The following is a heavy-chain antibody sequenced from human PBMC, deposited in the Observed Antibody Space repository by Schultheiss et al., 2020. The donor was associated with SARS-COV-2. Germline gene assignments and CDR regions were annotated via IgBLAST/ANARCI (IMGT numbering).Heavy chain of an antibody. CDR2: IYYSGST. V-gene: IGHV4-59*12. D-gene: IGHD6-13*01. J-gene: IGHJ5*02. CDR1: GGSIRSYY. Sequence: SETLSLTCTVSGGSIRSYYWSWIRQPPGKDLEWIGSIYYSGSTYYNPSLKSRVTISVDTSKNQFSLKLSSVTAADTAVYYCAREAAAAAGGWFDPWGQGTLVTVSS. CDR3: AREAAAAAGGWFDP.